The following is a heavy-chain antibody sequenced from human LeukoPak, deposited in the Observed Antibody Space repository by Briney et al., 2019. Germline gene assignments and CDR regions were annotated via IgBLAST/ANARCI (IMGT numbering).Heavy chain of an antibody. D-gene: IGHD3-10*01. J-gene: IGHJ4*02. V-gene: IGHV3-21*01. CDR2: ITSSGAYI. Sequence: PGGSLRLSCAASGFTFNNYNMNWVRQAPGKALEWVSSITSSGAYIFYADSVKGRFTISRDNAKDSLYLQMNSLRAEDTAVYYCARDRGGPEEGAPLLDYWGQGTLVTVSS. CDR1: GFTFNNYN. CDR3: ARDRGGPEEGAPLLDY.